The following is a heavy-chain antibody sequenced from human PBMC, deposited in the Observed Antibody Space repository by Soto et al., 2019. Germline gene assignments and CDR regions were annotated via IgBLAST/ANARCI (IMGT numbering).Heavy chain of an antibody. J-gene: IGHJ4*02. Sequence: SETLSLTCTVSGGSIGSYYWTWIRQPPGKGLEWIGFMYNSGSTHYNPSLKSRVTISLDTSKNQFSLNLRSVTAADTAVYYCASMGYHYGSGSYPLDYWGQGTLVTVSS. D-gene: IGHD3-10*01. CDR3: ASMGYHYGSGSYPLDY. CDR1: GGSIGSYY. CDR2: MYNSGST. V-gene: IGHV4-59*08.